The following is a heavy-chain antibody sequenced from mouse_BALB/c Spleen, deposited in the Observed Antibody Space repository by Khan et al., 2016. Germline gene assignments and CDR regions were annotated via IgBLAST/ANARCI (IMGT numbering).Heavy chain of an antibody. D-gene: IGHD2-10*02. CDR2: INTYTGEP. CDR1: GSTFTNYG. J-gene: IGHJ4*01. V-gene: IGHV9-1*02. Sequence: QIQLVQSGPVLKKPGAPVKISCKASGSTFTNYGMNWVKQAPGKGLKWMGWINTYTGEPTYADDFKGRFAFSLAPSASTAYLQINNLKKEDMATYFCAIKYGNYYAMDYWGQGTSVTVAS. CDR3: AIKYGNYYAMDY.